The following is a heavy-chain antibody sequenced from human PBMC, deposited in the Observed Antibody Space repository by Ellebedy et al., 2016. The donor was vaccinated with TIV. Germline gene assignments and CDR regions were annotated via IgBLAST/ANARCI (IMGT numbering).Heavy chain of an antibody. D-gene: IGHD3-3*01. V-gene: IGHV4-59*01. CDR2: IYYSGST. CDR3: ARDRAYYDFWSGYSNYYGMDV. CDR1: GGSISSYY. Sequence: SETLSLTCTVSGGSISSYYWSWIRQPPGKGLEWIGYIYYSGSTNYNPSLKSRVTISVDTSKNQFPLKLSSVTAADTAVYYCARDRAYYDFWSGYSNYYGMDVWGQGTTVTVSS. J-gene: IGHJ6*02.